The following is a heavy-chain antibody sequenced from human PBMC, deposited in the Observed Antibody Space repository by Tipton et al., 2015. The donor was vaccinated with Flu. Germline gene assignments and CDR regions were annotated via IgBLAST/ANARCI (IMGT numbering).Heavy chain of an antibody. D-gene: IGHD3-10*01. CDR2: ISSSSSYI. Sequence: SLRLSCTASGFTFGDYAMSWFRQAPGKGLEWVSSISSSSSYIYYADSVKGRFTISRDNAKNSLYQQKNSLRAEDTAVYYCARDRDYGSGNDYWGQGTLV. V-gene: IGHV3-21*01. J-gene: IGHJ4*02. CDR3: ARDRDYGSGNDY. CDR1: GFTFGDYA.